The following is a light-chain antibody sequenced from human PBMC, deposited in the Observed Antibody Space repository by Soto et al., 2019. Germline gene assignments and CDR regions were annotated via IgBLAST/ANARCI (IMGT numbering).Light chain of an antibody. CDR1: SSNVGTNT. Sequence: QSVLTQPPSASGTPGQRVTMSCSGSSSNVGTNTVHWYQHLPGTAPKLLIYGNNQRPSGVPDRFSGSSAGTSASLAIIELRSEDESDYYCATWDDSLNGYVFGTGTKVTVL. J-gene: IGLJ1*01. CDR3: ATWDDSLNGYV. V-gene: IGLV1-44*01. CDR2: GNN.